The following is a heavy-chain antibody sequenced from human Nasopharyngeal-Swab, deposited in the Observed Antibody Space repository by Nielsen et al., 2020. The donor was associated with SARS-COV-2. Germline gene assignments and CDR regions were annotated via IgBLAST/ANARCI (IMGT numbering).Heavy chain of an antibody. D-gene: IGHD6-25*01. CDR2: INPNSGGT. J-gene: IGHJ6*02. CDR3: ARVGPSGYYYGMDV. Sequence: WVRQAPGQGLEWMGRINPNSGGTNYAQKFQGRVTMTRDTSISTAYMELSRLRSDDTAVYYCARVGPSGYYYGMDVRGQGTTVTVS. V-gene: IGHV1-2*06.